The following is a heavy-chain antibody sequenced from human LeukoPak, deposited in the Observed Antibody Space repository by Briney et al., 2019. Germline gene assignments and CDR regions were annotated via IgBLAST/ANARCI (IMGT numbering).Heavy chain of an antibody. D-gene: IGHD3-3*01. CDR2: IYYSGST. Sequence: SETLSLTCTVSGGSISSSSYYWGWIRQPPGKGLEWIGSIYYSGSTYYNPSLKSRVTISVDTSKNQFSLKLSSVTAADTAVYYCARGDFWADYGGQGTLVTVSS. J-gene: IGHJ4*02. V-gene: IGHV4-39*07. CDR3: ARGDFWADY. CDR1: GGSISSSSYY.